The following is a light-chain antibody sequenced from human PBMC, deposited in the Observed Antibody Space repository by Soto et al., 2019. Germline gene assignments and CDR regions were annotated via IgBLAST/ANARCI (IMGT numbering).Light chain of an antibody. Sequence: QSVLTQPPSVSGAPGQRVTISCTGSSSNIGAGYDVHWYQQLPGTAPKVLIYADNSRPSGVPGRFSASKSGTSASLAITGLQAEDEADYYCQSFDNGLLAYVFGTGTKVTVL. CDR1: SSNIGAGYD. CDR3: QSFDNGLLAYV. CDR2: ADN. V-gene: IGLV1-40*01. J-gene: IGLJ1*01.